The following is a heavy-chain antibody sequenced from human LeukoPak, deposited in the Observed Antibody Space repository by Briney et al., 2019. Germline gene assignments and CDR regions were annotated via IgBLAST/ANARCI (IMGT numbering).Heavy chain of an antibody. J-gene: IGHJ6*02. D-gene: IGHD2-21*01. Sequence: ASVKVSCKASGYTFTSYAMHWVRQAPGQRLEWMGWINAGNGNTKYSQKFQGRVTITRDTSASTAYMELSSLRSEDTAVYYCARSNAIGSRSYYYGMDVWGQGTTVTVSS. CDR2: INAGNGNT. V-gene: IGHV1-3*01. CDR1: GYTFTSYA. CDR3: ARSNAIGSRSYYYGMDV.